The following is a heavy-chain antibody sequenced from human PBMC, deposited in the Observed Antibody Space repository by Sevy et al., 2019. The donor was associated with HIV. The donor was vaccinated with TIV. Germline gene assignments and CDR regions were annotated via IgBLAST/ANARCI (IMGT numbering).Heavy chain of an antibody. J-gene: IGHJ6*02. CDR1: GGPFSSYG. CDR3: ARGLGYCSETSGDADYYYYGMDV. Sequence: ASVKVSCEASGGPFSSYGITWVRQAPGQGLEWMGGIIPIFATPISTQRFQGRLTITANESTKTVYMELSSLRSEDTAVYYCARGLGYCSETSGDADYYYYGMDVWGQGTTVTVSS. V-gene: IGHV1-69*13. D-gene: IGHD2-15*01. CDR2: IIPIFATP.